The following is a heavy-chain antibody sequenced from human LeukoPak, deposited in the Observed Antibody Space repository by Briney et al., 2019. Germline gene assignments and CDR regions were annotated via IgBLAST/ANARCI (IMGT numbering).Heavy chain of an antibody. CDR2: IYYSGST. CDR3: ARAPEYGLYYFDY. V-gene: IGHV4-34*01. J-gene: IGHJ4*02. D-gene: IGHD1-14*01. CDR1: GGSFSGYY. Sequence: SETLSLTCTVYGGSFSGYYWGWIRQPPGKGLEWIGNIYYSGSTYYTPSLKRRVSISVDTPTNQFSLKLTSVTAADTAVYYCARAPEYGLYYFDYWGQGTLVTVSS.